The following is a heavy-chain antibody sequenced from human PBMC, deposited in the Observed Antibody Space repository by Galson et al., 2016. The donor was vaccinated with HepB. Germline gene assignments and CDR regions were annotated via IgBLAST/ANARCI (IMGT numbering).Heavy chain of an antibody. Sequence: ETLSLTCAVSGGSISSYNWWSWVRQPPGKGLEWIGEIYHSGGTNYNPSLKRRVTISADSSKSHFSLRLTSVTAADTALYFCATPFPSQGYCSGSRCHEDGFHVWGQGTMVTVSS. J-gene: IGHJ3*01. CDR2: IYHSGGT. V-gene: IGHV4-4*01. CDR1: GGSISSYNW. D-gene: IGHD2-8*02. CDR3: ATPFPSQGYCSGSRCHEDGFHV.